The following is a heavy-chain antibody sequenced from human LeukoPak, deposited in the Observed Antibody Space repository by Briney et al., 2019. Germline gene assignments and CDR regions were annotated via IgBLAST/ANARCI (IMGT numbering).Heavy chain of an antibody. J-gene: IGHJ6*02. CDR1: GFTFSNYW. CDR2: IKQDGREK. V-gene: IGHV3-7*01. CDR3: ARARPHFTEDYYSYYGMDV. Sequence: GDSLRLSCAASGFTFSNYWMSWVRQSPGKALEWVTNIKQDGREKYYVDSVKARFPISRDNAKNSLYLQMNSMRAEDTAVYYCARARPHFTEDYYSYYGMDVWGQGTTVTVSS. D-gene: IGHD3-3*02.